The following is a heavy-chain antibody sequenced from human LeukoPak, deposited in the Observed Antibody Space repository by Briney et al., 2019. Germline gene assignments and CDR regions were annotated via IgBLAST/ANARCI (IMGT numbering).Heavy chain of an antibody. V-gene: IGHV3-23*01. CDR1: GFTFSTYA. CDR2: ISGSGGST. CDR3: AKSGDYYDSSGFSNV. Sequence: GGSLRLSCAASGFTFSTYAMSWVRQAPGKGPQWVSGISGSGGSTYYTDSVKGRFTISRDNSKNTLYLQMNSLRAEDTAVYYCAKSGDYYDSSGFSNVWSQGTLVTVSS. J-gene: IGHJ4*02. D-gene: IGHD3-22*01.